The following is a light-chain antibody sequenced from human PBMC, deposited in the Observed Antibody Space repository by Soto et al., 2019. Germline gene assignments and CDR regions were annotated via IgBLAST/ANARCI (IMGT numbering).Light chain of an antibody. V-gene: IGKV4-1*01. J-gene: IGKJ2*01. CDR3: QQYHSTPPYT. CDR2: WAS. CDR1: QSLLYSSNNRNY. Sequence: DIVMTQSPDSLAVSLGERATINCKSSQSLLYSSNNRNYLTWYQQKPGQPPKLLMYWASTREAGVPDRFSGSGSVTDFTLTISSLQAEDVAVYYCQQYHSTPPYTFGQGTKLEI.